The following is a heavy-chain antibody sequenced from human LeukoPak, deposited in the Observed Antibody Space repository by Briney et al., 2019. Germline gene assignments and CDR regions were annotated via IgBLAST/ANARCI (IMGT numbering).Heavy chain of an antibody. Sequence: GSLRLSCAASGFTFSSYDMHWVRQATGKGLEWVSAIGTAGDTYYPGSVKGRFTISRENAKNSLYLQMNSLRAGDTAVYYCARWGYYDSSGYFDYWGQGTLVTVSS. J-gene: IGHJ4*02. CDR3: ARWGYYDSSGYFDY. V-gene: IGHV3-13*01. CDR1: GFTFSSYD. D-gene: IGHD3-22*01. CDR2: IGTAGDT.